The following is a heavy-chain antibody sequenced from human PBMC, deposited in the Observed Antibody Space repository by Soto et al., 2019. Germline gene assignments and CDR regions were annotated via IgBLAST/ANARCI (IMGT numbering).Heavy chain of an antibody. CDR2: IGGRATSA. D-gene: IGHD3-22*01. V-gene: IGHV3-23*01. CDR3: AKSRYSDSSGDFYDF. Sequence: ESVGGLVQPGGSLRLSCAASGFPFSNYAMSWVRQAPGKGLEWVSGIGGRATSAYYADSVKGRFAISRDNSYNTLFLQLNSLRAEDTAVYYCAKSRYSDSSGDFYDFWGQGTLVSVSS. CDR1: GFPFSNYA. J-gene: IGHJ4*02.